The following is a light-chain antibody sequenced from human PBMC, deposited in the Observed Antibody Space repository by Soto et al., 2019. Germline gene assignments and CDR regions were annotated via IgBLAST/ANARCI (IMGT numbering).Light chain of an antibody. Sequence: DIQMTQSPSTLSASVGDRVTITCRGSQGIRNDLGWYQQKPGKAPKLLIYDASSLESGVPSRFSGSGSGTEFTLTISSLQPDDFATYYCQQYNSYSKLTFGGGTKVDIK. CDR1: QGIRND. J-gene: IGKJ4*01. CDR3: QQYNSYSKLT. CDR2: DAS. V-gene: IGKV1-5*01.